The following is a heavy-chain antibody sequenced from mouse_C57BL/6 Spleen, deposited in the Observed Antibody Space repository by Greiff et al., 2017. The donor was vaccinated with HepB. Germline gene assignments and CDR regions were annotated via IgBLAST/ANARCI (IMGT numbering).Heavy chain of an antibody. Sequence: QVQLQQSGAELVMPGASVKLSCKASGYTFTSYWMHWVKQRPGQGLEWIGEIDPSDSYTNYNQKFKGKSTLTVDKSSSTAYMQLSSLTSEDSAVYYCALITTVERGFAYWGQGTLVTVSA. CDR2: IDPSDSYT. D-gene: IGHD1-1*01. CDR1: GYTFTSYW. J-gene: IGHJ3*01. V-gene: IGHV1-69*01. CDR3: ALITTVERGFAY.